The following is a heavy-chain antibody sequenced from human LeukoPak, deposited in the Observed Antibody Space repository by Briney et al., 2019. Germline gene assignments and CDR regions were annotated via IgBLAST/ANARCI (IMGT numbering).Heavy chain of an antibody. D-gene: IGHD3-16*01. V-gene: IGHV3-7*01. CDR3: ARVWGTTTYYYYYYMDV. Sequence: GGSLRLSCAASGFTFSSYSMNWVRQAPGKGLEWVANIKQDGSEKYYVDSVKGRFTISRDNAKNSLYLQMNSLRAEDTAVYYCARVWGTTTYYYYYYMDVWGKGTTVTVSS. CDR2: IKQDGSEK. CDR1: GFTFSSYS. J-gene: IGHJ6*03.